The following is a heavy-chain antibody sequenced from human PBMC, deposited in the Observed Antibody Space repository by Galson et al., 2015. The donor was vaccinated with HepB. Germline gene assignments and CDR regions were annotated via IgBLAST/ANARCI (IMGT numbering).Heavy chain of an antibody. V-gene: IGHV5-51*01. J-gene: IGHJ3*02. CDR3: ARQTTVASGGDAFDI. Sequence: QSGAEVKKPGESLKISCKGSGYSFTSYWIGWVRQMPGKGLEWMGIIYPGDSDTRYSPSFQGQVTISADKSISTAYLQWSSLKASDTAMYYCARQTTVASGGDAFDIWGQGTMVTVSS. CDR1: GYSFTSYW. CDR2: IYPGDSDT. D-gene: IGHD4-23*01.